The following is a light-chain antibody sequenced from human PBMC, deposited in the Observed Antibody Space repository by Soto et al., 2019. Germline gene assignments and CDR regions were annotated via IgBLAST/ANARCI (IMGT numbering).Light chain of an antibody. Sequence: EGMLTQSPGTLSLSPGEGAILSCRSSQSVIRNSLAWYQKKPGQAPRLLIYGASSRATGIPDRFSGSGSGTGFTLTISRLVPEDFAVYYCQKYDTSPYDFGQATKLEI. CDR1: QSVIRNS. CDR2: GAS. V-gene: IGKV3-20*01. CDR3: QKYDTSPYD. J-gene: IGKJ2*01.